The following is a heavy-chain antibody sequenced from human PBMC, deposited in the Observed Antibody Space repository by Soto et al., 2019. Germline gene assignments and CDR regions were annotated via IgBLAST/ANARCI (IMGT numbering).Heavy chain of an antibody. Sequence: ASVKFSCKDSGYDFTAYDINWVRQASGQGLEWMGWMNPINGATGSARRFQGRVSMTRNTATGTAYLELTSLRSDDTAVYYCGRGPSPRAPAGGTPYYYAMDVWGQGTTVTVSS. CDR1: GYDFTAYD. J-gene: IGHJ6*02. V-gene: IGHV1-8*02. D-gene: IGHD6-13*01. CDR2: MNPINGAT. CDR3: GRGPSPRAPAGGTPYYYAMDV.